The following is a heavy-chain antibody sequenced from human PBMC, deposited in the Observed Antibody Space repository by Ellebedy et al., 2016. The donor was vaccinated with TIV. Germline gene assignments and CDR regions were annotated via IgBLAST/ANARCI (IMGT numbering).Heavy chain of an antibody. CDR1: DDYISRSNW. V-gene: IGHV4-4*02. J-gene: IGHJ4*02. CDR2: IYYTGST. Sequence: GSLRLSCGVSDDYISRSNWWSWVRQAPGKGLEWIGEIYYTGSTHYNPSLKSRVTISLDNSKNRFSLKLTSVTAADTAIYYCASLPDDRVGFVDGPMVWGRWGQGTLVTVSS. D-gene: IGHD3-10*01. CDR3: ASLPDDRVGFVDGPMVWGR.